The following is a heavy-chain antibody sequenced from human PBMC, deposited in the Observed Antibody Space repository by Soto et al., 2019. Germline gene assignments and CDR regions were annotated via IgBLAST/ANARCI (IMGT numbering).Heavy chain of an antibody. V-gene: IGHV4-39*01. CDR3: AKHGFEQLVYFDY. CDR2: IYYSGST. J-gene: IGHJ4*02. CDR1: GGSISSSSYY. Sequence: PPDTLSLTWTVSGGSISSSSYYWGWIRQPPGKGLEWIGSIYYSGSTYYNPSLKRRVTISVDTSKNQFSLKLSSVTAADTAVYYGAKHGFEQLVYFDYWGQGTLVTVSS. D-gene: IGHD6-13*01.